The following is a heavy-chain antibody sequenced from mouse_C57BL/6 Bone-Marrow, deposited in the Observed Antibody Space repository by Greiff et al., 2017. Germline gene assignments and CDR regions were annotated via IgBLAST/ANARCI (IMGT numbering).Heavy chain of an antibody. J-gene: IGHJ3*01. CDR3: ARPRGGAWFAY. CDR1: GYTFTDYY. Sequence: EVQLQQSGPVLVKPGASVKMSCKASGYTFTDYYMNWVKQSHGKSLEWIGVINPYNGGTSYNQKFKGKATLTVDKSSSTAYMELNSLTSEDSAGYYCARPRGGAWFAYWGQGTLVTVSA. CDR2: INPYNGGT. V-gene: IGHV1-19*01.